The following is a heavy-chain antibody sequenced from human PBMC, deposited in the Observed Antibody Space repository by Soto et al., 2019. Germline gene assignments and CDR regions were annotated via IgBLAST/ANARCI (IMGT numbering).Heavy chain of an antibody. D-gene: IGHD1-26*01. J-gene: IGHJ4*02. V-gene: IGHV1-69*01. CDR3: ARGYYSGSNXSSFDX. CDR1: GGTFSSYS. CDR2: ITPTLNIA. Sequence: QLQLVQSGAEVREPGSSVKVSCKASGGTFSSYSVIWVRQAPGQGLEWMGGITPTLNIAKYAEKFQGRVTITADESTSTVNMHLSSLRSEDTAVYFCARGYYSGSNXSSFDXWGQGTLVXVS.